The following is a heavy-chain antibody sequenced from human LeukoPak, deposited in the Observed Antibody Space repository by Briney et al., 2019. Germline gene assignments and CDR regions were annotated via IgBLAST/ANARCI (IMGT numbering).Heavy chain of an antibody. J-gene: IGHJ4*02. D-gene: IGHD3-3*01. Sequence: PGGSLGLSCATSGFNFHYYNMAWVRQAPGKGLEWLATTDKEGTGTEHTDSVRGRFIISRDNAKNSIYLHMSSLSADDTAVYFCVTEFWYRFDYWGQGILVTVSS. CDR2: TDKEGTGT. CDR1: GFNFHYYN. CDR3: VTEFWYRFDY. V-gene: IGHV3-7*01.